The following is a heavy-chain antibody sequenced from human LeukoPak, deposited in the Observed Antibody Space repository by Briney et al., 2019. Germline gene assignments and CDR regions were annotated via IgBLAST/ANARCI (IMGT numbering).Heavy chain of an antibody. V-gene: IGHV1-2*02. CDR3: ARGDGDYAKCNWFDP. CDR2: INPNSGGT. J-gene: IGHJ5*02. D-gene: IGHD4-17*01. CDR1: GYTFTGYY. Sequence: ASVKVSCKASGYTFTGYYMHWVRQAPGQGLEWMGWINPNSGGTNYAQKFQGRVTMTRDTSISTAYMELSRLRSDDTAVYYCARGDGDYAKCNWFDPWGQGTLVTVSS.